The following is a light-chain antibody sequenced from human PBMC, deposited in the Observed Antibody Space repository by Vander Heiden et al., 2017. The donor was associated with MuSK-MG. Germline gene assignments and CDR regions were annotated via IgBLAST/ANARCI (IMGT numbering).Light chain of an antibody. CDR1: SSNIGSNY. J-gene: IGLJ3*02. V-gene: IGLV1-47*03. CDR3: AAWDGSLSVWL. CDR2: KDN. Sequence: QSVLTQPPSASGTPGQRVTISCSGSSSNIGSNYVYWYKQLPGTAPKLLIYKDNLRPSGVPDRFSGSKSGTSASLAIRGLWSEDEADYYCAAWDGSLSVWLFGGGTKLTVL.